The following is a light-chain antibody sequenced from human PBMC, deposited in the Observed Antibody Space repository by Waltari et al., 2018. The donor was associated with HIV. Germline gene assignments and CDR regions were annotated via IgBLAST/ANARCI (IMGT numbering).Light chain of an antibody. CDR3: QQYGSSPLT. Sequence: EIVLTQSPATLSLSPGERATLSCGASQSISNNYLAWYQRKPGQAPRFLMYDASKRATGIPDRFRGSGSGTDFTLTISRLEPEDFAVYYCQQYGSSPLTFGGGTKVEIK. J-gene: IGKJ4*01. V-gene: IGKV3D-20*01. CDR2: DAS. CDR1: QSISNNY.